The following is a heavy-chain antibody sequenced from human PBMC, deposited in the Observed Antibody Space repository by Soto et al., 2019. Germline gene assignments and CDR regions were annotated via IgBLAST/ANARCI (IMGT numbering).Heavy chain of an antibody. J-gene: IGHJ4*02. D-gene: IGHD3-9*01. CDR1: GYSFTSYW. CDR2: INPGDSET. Sequence: LGESLKISCKVSGYSFTSYWIAWVRQMPGKGLEWMAIINPGDSETKYSPSFEGQVIISADKSINTAYLQWSSLKASDTAMYYCARHATYYDILSGYYFDYWGQGTQVTVSS. CDR3: ARHATYYDILSGYYFDY. V-gene: IGHV5-51*01.